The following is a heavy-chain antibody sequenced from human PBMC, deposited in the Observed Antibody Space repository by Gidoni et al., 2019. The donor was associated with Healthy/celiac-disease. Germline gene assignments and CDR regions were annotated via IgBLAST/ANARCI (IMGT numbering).Heavy chain of an antibody. Sequence: EVQLLASGGGLVQPGASLRLSCAASGFPFSSYAMRWVRQAPGKGLEWVSAISGSGGSTYYADSVKGRFTISRDNSKNTMYLQMNSLRAEDTAVYYCAKEAEYYDSSGYHYWYFDLWGRGTLVTVSS. J-gene: IGHJ2*01. V-gene: IGHV3-23*01. CDR2: ISGSGGST. CDR3: AKEAEYYDSSGYHYWYFDL. D-gene: IGHD3-22*01. CDR1: GFPFSSYA.